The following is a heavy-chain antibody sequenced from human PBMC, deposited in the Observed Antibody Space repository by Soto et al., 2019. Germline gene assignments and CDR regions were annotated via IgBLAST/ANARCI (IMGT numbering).Heavy chain of an antibody. CDR2: IYYSGRT. CDR1: GCSISSGDYY. D-gene: IGHD2-2*02. J-gene: IGHJ5*02. V-gene: IGHV4-61*08. CDR3: ARGYCSSTSCYIWDNWFDP. Sequence: PSETLSLTCTVSGCSISSGDYYWSWIRQPPGKGLEWIGYIYYSGRTNYNPSLKSRVTISVDTSKIQFSLKLSSVTAADTAVYYCARGYCSSTSCYIWDNWFDPWGQGTLVTVSS.